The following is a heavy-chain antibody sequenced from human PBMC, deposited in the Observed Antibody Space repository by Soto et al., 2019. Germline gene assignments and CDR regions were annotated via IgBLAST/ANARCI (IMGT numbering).Heavy chain of an antibody. D-gene: IGHD6-19*01. CDR3: ARHVGVPGTRGFDY. V-gene: IGHV4-4*02. CDR2: IYRSGTT. J-gene: IGHJ4*02. CDR1: GASISDDNW. Sequence: QVQLQESGPGLVKPSGTLSLACAVFGASISDDNWWSWVRQPPGKGLEWIGEIYRSGTTNYNSSLESRVTISMDKSRNQISLKLSSVAAADSAIYYCARHVGVPGTRGFDYWGQCTLVTVSS.